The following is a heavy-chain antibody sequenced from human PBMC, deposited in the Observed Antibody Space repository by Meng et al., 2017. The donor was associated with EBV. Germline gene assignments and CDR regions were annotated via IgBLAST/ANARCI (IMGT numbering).Heavy chain of an antibody. D-gene: IGHD3-10*01. CDR2: FLPTLGAP. CDR3: ASESGRGYTPDY. V-gene: IGHV1-69*01. J-gene: IGHJ4*02. CDR1: GGPFRNYA. Sequence: GPLEQSAAEVKKPGSSVKVSCKTSGGPFRNYAISWVRQAPGQGLEWLGGFLPTLGAPNYAQKFHGRVSITADESTSTHYMDLSSLRSEDTAVYYCASESGRGYTPDYWGQGTLVTVSS.